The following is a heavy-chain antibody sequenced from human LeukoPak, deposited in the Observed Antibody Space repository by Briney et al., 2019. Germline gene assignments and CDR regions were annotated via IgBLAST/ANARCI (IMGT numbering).Heavy chain of an antibody. V-gene: IGHV1-18*01. CDR3: ARDVIRAGDWFDP. J-gene: IGHJ5*02. D-gene: IGHD3-16*02. Sequence: GASVKVSCEASGYTFTSYGIGWVRQAPGQGLEWMGWISAYNGVTNYAQKLQGRVTMTTDTSTSTAYMELRSLRSDDTAVYYCARDVIRAGDWFDPWGQGTLVTVSS. CDR1: GYTFTSYG. CDR2: ISAYNGVT.